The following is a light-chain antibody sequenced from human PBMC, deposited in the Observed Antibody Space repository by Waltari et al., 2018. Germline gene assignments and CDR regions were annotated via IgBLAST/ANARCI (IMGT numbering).Light chain of an antibody. V-gene: IGKV1-5*03. CDR3: QQYNSYSPGLT. CDR1: QSILTW. J-gene: IGKJ4*01. CDR2: KAS. Sequence: DIHLTQSPSTLSASVGDRVTITCRASQSILTWLAWYQLKPGKAPKLLIFKASTLRSGVPPRFSGTGSGTEFTLTISSLQPDDFATYYCQQYNSYSPGLTVGGGTKVEIK.